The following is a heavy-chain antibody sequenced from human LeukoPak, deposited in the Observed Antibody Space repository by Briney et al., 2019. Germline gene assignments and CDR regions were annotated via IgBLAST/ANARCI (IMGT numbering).Heavy chain of an antibody. CDR2: IYPGDSDT. J-gene: IGHJ4*02. CDR1: GYSFTSYW. CDR3: AIRSGSGMIGNYYFDY. D-gene: IGHD3-22*01. V-gene: IGHV5-51*01. Sequence: PGESLKISCKGSGYSFTSYWIGWVRQMPGKGLEWMGIIYPGDSDTRYSPSFQGQVTISADKSISTAYLQWSSLKASDTAMYYCAIRSGSGMIGNYYFDYWGQGTLVTVSS.